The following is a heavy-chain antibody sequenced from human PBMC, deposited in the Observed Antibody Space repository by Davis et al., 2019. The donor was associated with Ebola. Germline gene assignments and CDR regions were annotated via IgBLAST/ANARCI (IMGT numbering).Heavy chain of an antibody. D-gene: IGHD4-17*01. CDR1: GYSFTSYW. CDR2: IDPSDSYT. Sequence: GGSLRLSCKGSGYSFTSYWISWVRQMPGKGLEWMGNIDPSDSYTNYSPSFQGQVTISADKSISTAYLQWSSLKASDTAMYYCARLRSYYYYYYGMDVWGKGTTVTVSS. J-gene: IGHJ6*04. V-gene: IGHV5-10-1*04. CDR3: ARLRSYYYYYYGMDV.